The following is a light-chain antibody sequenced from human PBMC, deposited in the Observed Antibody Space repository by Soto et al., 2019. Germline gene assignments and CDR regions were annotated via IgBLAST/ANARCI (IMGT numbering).Light chain of an antibody. V-gene: IGKV3-20*01. CDR2: GAS. J-gene: IGKJ1*01. CDR1: QSVSSSY. CDR3: QQYDSSPRT. Sequence: EIVLTQSPGTLSLSPGERATLSCRASQSVSSSYLAWYQQKPGQARRLLIYGASSRATGIPDRFSGSGSGTDFTLTISRLESEDFAVYYCQQYDSSPRTFGQGTKVEIK.